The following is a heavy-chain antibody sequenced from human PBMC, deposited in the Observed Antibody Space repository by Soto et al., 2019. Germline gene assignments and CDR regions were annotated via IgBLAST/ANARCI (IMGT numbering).Heavy chain of an antibody. V-gene: IGHV1-3*01. D-gene: IGHD2-15*01. CDR1: GYTFTSYA. CDR3: ARGTVVTHFDY. CDR2: INAGNGNT. Sequence: ASVKVSCKASGYTFTSYAMHWVRQAPGQRLEWMGWINAGNGNTKYSQKFQGRVTITRDISASTAYMELSSLRSEDTAVYYCARGTVVTHFDYWGQGTLVTVPQ. J-gene: IGHJ4*02.